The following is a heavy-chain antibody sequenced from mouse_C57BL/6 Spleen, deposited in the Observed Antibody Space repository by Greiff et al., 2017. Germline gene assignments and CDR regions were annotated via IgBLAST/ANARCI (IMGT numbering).Heavy chain of an antibody. CDR1: GYTFTSYW. J-gene: IGHJ4*01. CDR3: AVLRGAMDY. D-gene: IGHD3-2*02. V-gene: IGHV1-50*01. Sequence: VQLQPPGAELVKPGASVKLSCKASGYTFTSYWMQWVKQRPGQGLEWIGEIDPSDSYTNYNQKFKGKATLTVDTSSSTAYMQLSSLTSEDSAVYYCAVLRGAMDYWGQGTSVTVSS. CDR2: IDPSDSYT.